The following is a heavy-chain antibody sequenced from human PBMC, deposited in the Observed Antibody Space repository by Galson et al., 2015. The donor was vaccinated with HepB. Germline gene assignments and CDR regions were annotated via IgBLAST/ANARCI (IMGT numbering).Heavy chain of an antibody. Sequence: PSLTCTVSGDSISSYYWSWIRQPPGKGPEWIGYIYYSGITVYNPSLKSRVTISVDTSKNQFSLKLSSVTAADTAVYYCARDWFGGLYWFDPWGQGSLVTVSS. V-gene: IGHV4-59*01. CDR2: IYYSGIT. J-gene: IGHJ5*02. CDR3: ARDWFGGLYWFDP. CDR1: GDSISSYY. D-gene: IGHD3-10*01.